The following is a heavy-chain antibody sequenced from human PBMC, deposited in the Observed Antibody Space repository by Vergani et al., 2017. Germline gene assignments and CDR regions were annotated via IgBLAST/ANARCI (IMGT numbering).Heavy chain of an antibody. CDR1: GFTFDDYA. CDR3: AILGYCSGGSCRRNYYYGMDV. V-gene: IGHV3-43D*04. J-gene: IGHJ6*02. Sequence: EVQLVESGGVVVQPGGSLRLSCAASGFTFDDYAMHWVRQAPGKGLEWVSLISWDGGSTYYADSVKGRFTISRDNSKNSLYLQMNSLRAEDTALYYCAILGYCSGGSCRRNYYYGMDVWGQXP. CDR2: ISWDGGST. D-gene: IGHD2-15*01.